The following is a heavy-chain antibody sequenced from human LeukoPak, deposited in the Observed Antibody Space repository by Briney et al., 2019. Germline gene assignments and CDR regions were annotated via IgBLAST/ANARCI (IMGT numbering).Heavy chain of an antibody. CDR1: GGSISSSSYY. CDR3: ARHLTDFWSGYPSDY. J-gene: IGHJ4*02. D-gene: IGHD3-3*01. CDR2: IYYSGST. Sequence: SETLSLTCTVSGGSISSSSYYWGWIRQPPGKGLEWIGSIYYSGSTYYNPSLKSRVTISVDTSKNQFSLKLSSVTAADTAVYYCARHLTDFWSGYPSDYWGQGTLVTVSS. V-gene: IGHV4-39*01.